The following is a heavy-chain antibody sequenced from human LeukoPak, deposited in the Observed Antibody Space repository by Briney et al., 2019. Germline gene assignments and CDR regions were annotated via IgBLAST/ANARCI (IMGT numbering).Heavy chain of an antibody. CDR2: IRYDGSNK. J-gene: IGHJ4*02. CDR1: GFTFSSYG. Sequence: GGSLRLSCAASGFTFSSYGMRWVRQAPGKGLEWVAFIRYDGSNKYYADSVKGRFTISRDNSKNTLYLQMNSLRAEDTAVYYCAKDLALTANNLWFGFDYWGQGTLVTVSS. D-gene: IGHD3-10*01. V-gene: IGHV3-30*02. CDR3: AKDLALTANNLWFGFDY.